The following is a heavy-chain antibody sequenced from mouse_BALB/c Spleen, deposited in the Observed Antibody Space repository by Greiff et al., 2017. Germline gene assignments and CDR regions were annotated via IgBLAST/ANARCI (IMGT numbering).Heavy chain of an antibody. CDR3: ARDDDYGFDY. CDR1: GFTFSDYY. V-gene: IGHV5-4*02. D-gene: IGHD1-1*02. CDR2: ISDGGSYT. J-gene: IGHJ2*01. Sequence: EVKVVESGGGLVKPGGSLKLSCAASGFTFSDYYMYWVRQTPEKRLVWVATISDGGSYTYYPDSVKGRFTISRDNAKNNLYLQMSSLKSEDTAMYYCARDDDYGFDYWGQGTTLTVSS.